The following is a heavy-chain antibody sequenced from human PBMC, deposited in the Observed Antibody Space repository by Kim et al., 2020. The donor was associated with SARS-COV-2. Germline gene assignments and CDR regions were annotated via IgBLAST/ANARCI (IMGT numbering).Heavy chain of an antibody. CDR1: GFTFSSYW. Sequence: GESLKISCAASGFTFSSYWMHWVRQAPGKGLVWVSRIYTDGTRTAYADSVTGRFTISRDNAKNALYLQINSLRAEDTAVYYCARGDRIGYFLDYWGQGILVNVSS. D-gene: IGHD5-12*01. CDR3: ARGDRIGYFLDY. V-gene: IGHV3-74*01. CDR2: IYTDGTRT. J-gene: IGHJ4*02.